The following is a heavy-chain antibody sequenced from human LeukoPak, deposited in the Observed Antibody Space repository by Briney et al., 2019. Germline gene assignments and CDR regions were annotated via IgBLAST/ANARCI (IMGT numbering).Heavy chain of an antibody. CDR1: GGSISSGGYS. Sequence: PSETLSLTCAVSGGSISSGGYSWSWVRQPPGKGLEWIGYIYHSGSTYYNPSLKSRVTISVDRSKNQFSLKLSSVTAADTAVYYCARVAIVGVFDYWGQGTLVTVSS. J-gene: IGHJ4*02. CDR2: IYHSGST. CDR3: ARVAIVGVFDY. V-gene: IGHV4-30-2*01. D-gene: IGHD2-21*01.